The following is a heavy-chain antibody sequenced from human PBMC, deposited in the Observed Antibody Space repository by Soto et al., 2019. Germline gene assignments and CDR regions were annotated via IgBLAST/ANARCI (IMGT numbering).Heavy chain of an antibody. CDR2: ISSSGSTI. J-gene: IGHJ4*02. CDR3: AREHRSSTVTTFGRYDPTDY. V-gene: IGHV3-11*01. D-gene: IGHD4-17*01. Sequence: PGGSLRLSCAASGFTFSDYYMSLIRQAPGKGLEWVSYISSSGSTIYYADSVKGRFTISRDNAKNSLYLQMNSLRAEDTAGYSWAREHRSSTVTTFGRYDPTDYWGQGTLVTVSS. CDR1: GFTFSDYY.